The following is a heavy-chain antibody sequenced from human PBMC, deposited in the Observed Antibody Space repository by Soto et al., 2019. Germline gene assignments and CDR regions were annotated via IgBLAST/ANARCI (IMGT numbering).Heavy chain of an antibody. CDR2: IKEDGSEK. J-gene: IGHJ4*02. CDR1: GFTFSSYW. CDR3: ARELTGYSYGYSPQAY. V-gene: IGHV3-7*01. D-gene: IGHD5-18*01. Sequence: GGSLRLSCAASGFTFSSYWMSWVRQAPGKGLEWVANIKEDGSEKSYVDSVKGRFTISRDNAKNSLFLQMTSLRVEDTAVYYCARELTGYSYGYSPQAYWGQGTLVTVSS.